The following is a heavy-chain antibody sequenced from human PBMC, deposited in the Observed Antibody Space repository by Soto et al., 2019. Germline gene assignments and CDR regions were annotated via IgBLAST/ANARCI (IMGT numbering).Heavy chain of an antibody. CDR1: GFTFSSNS. CDR3: ARVIWSGHLTSDL. D-gene: IGHD3-3*01. J-gene: IGHJ5*02. Sequence: ESGGGLVQPGGSLRLSCAASGFTFSSNSMNWVRQAPGKWLEWISYISSSSSTIYADSVKGRFTISRDNAKNSLYLQMNSLRDEDTAVYYCARVIWSGHLTSDLWGQGTLVTVSS. V-gene: IGHV3-48*02. CDR2: ISSSSSTI.